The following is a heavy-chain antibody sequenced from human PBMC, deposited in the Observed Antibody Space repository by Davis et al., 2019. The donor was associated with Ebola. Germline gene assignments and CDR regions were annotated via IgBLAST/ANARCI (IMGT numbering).Heavy chain of an antibody. CDR2: ISSDSETI. D-gene: IGHD6-19*01. Sequence: GESLKISCAASGFTFRSYTMNWVRQAAGKGLEWVSSISSDSETIVYADSVKGRFTITRDNAKNALYLQMGTLRAEDTAVYYCAKPDLYFNSSGWYFDSWGQGTLVTVSS. J-gene: IGHJ4*02. CDR1: GFTFRSYT. V-gene: IGHV3-21*01. CDR3: AKPDLYFNSSGWYFDS.